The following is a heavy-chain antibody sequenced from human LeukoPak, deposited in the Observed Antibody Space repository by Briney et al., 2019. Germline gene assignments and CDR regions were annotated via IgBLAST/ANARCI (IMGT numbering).Heavy chain of an antibody. Sequence: SVKVSCKASGVTFSSYAISWVRQAPGQGLGWMGGIIPIFGTANYAQKFQGRVTITTDESTSTAYMELSSLRSEDTAVYYCARAGPIAARLRVGAFDIWGQGTMVTVSS. D-gene: IGHD6-6*01. V-gene: IGHV1-69*05. J-gene: IGHJ3*02. CDR2: IIPIFGTA. CDR3: ARAGPIAARLRVGAFDI. CDR1: GVTFSSYA.